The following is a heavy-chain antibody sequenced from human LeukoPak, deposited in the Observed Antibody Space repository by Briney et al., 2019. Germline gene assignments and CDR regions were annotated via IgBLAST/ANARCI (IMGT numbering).Heavy chain of an antibody. CDR1: GFTFSSYA. V-gene: IGHV3-23*01. CDR3: AKDLYGDYAASNWFDP. CDR2: ISGSGGST. Sequence: GGSLRLSCAASGFTFSSYAMSWVRQAPGKGLEWVSAISGSGGSTYYADSVKGRFTISRANSKNTLYLQMNSLRAEDTAVYYCAKDLYGDYAASNWFDPWGQGTLVTVSS. J-gene: IGHJ5*02. D-gene: IGHD4-17*01.